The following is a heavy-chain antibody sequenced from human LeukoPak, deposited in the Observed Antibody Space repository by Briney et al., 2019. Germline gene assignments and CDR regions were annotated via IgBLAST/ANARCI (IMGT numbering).Heavy chain of an antibody. CDR2: ISVDGGST. Sequence: GGSLRPSCAASGFTFDAYAMHWVRQAPGRGLEWVSLISVDGGSTYYADSVKGRVTISRDNSKNSLYLQMHSLRTEDAALYYCAKESGYAIQLLFDYWGQGTLVTVSS. V-gene: IGHV3-43*02. D-gene: IGHD2-2*01. CDR3: AKESGYAIQLLFDY. CDR1: GFTFDAYA. J-gene: IGHJ4*02.